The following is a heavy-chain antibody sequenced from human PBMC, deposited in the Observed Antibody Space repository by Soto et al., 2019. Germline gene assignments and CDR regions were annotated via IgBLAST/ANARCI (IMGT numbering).Heavy chain of an antibody. CDR2: VITGSSNI. Sequence: EVELVESGGGMVKPGESLKLSCAASGFTFRTYNMILVRQIPGKGLEWLASVITGSSNIYYAASVKGCFTILRDNAQNSLFLQINSLSAGDTAVYYCARQYPSSSPHFDHWRQGTLLTLSA. J-gene: IGHJ4*02. V-gene: IGHV3-21*01. D-gene: IGHD6-6*01. CDR3: ARQYPSSSPHFDH. CDR1: GFTFRTYN.